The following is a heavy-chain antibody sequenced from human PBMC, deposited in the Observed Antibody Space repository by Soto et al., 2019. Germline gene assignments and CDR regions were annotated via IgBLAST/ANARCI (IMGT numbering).Heavy chain of an antibody. J-gene: IGHJ4*02. CDR1: GGSISSSSYY. CDR3: ARVPLRGYSGYDHFDY. V-gene: IGHV4-39*01. D-gene: IGHD5-12*01. CDR2: IYYSGST. Sequence: QLQLQESGPGLVKPSETLSLTCTVSGGSISSSSYYWGWIRQPPGKGLEWIGIIYYSGSTYYNPSLKSRVTISVDTSKYQFSLKLSSVTAADTAVYYCARVPLRGYSGYDHFDYWGQGTLVTVSS.